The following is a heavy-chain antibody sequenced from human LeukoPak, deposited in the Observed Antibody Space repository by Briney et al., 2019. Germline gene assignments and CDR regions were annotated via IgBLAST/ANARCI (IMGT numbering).Heavy chain of an antibody. CDR2: MYTSGST. V-gene: IGHV4-61*02. Sequence: PSETLSLTCTVSGALISSGSYYWSWIRQPAGKGLEWIGRMYTSGSTNYNPSLKSRVTISVDTSKNQFSLKLSSVTAADTAVYYCASGRYFDWLTSVKAFDYWGQGILVTVSS. CDR3: ASGRYFDWLTSVKAFDY. CDR1: GALISSGSYY. J-gene: IGHJ4*02. D-gene: IGHD3-9*01.